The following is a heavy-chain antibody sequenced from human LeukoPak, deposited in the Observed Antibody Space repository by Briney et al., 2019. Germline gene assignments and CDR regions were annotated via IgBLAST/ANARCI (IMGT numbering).Heavy chain of an antibody. J-gene: IGHJ4*02. CDR3: ARDLTSVVPAAIPLDY. D-gene: IGHD2-2*01. Sequence: GGSLRLSCAASGFTFSSYAMHWVRQAPGKGLEWVAVISYDGSNKYYADSVKGRFTISRDNSKNTLYLQMNSLRAEDTAVYYCARDLTSVVPAAIPLDYWGQGTLVTVSS. CDR1: GFTFSSYA. CDR2: ISYDGSNK. V-gene: IGHV3-30-3*01.